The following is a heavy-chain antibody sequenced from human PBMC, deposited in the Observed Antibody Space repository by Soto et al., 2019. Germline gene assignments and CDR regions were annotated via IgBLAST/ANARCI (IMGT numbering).Heavy chain of an antibody. Sequence: QITLNESGPTQVKPRQTLTLTCTFSGFSLTTSGVGVCWIRQSPGKAPEWLALIYWNDDKRYSLSLKSRLTLTKDTSKNQVVLKKADLDPADTATYYCAHRVLRTVFGLVTTTAIYFDFWGQGTPVAVSS. J-gene: IGHJ4*02. V-gene: IGHV2-5*01. CDR2: IYWNDDK. D-gene: IGHD3-3*01. CDR3: AHRVLRTVFGLVTTTAIYFDF. CDR1: GFSLTTSGVG.